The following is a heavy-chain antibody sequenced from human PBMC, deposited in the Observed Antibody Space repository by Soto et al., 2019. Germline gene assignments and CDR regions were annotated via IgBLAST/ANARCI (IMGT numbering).Heavy chain of an antibody. CDR1: VDSISSGRYY. CDR2: IYNTGTT. Sequence: SETLSLTCSFSVDSISSGRYYCTWIRQHPGKGLEWIGYIYNTGTTYYNSSLKTRVLISLDASKNQFSLKLNSVTAADMAVYRCARGTHHNGMDVWGQGTTVIVS. D-gene: IGHD1-7*01. CDR3: ARGTHHNGMDV. J-gene: IGHJ6*01. V-gene: IGHV4-31*03.